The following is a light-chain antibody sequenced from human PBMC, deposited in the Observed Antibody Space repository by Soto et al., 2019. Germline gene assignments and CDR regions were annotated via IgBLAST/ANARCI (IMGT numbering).Light chain of an antibody. CDR2: DAS. Sequence: EIVLTQSPATLSSSPGEGATLSCRASQSVSTYLAWYQQKPGQAPRLLIYDASNRANGIPARFSGSGSGTDFTLTISSLEPEDFAVYSCQQRSNWPITFGQGTRLEIK. CDR3: QQRSNWPIT. CDR1: QSVSTY. V-gene: IGKV3-11*01. J-gene: IGKJ5*01.